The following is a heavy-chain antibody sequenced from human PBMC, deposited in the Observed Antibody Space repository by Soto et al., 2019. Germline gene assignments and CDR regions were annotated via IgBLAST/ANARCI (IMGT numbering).Heavy chain of an antibody. CDR3: ATLYYYGSGPPGGMDV. D-gene: IGHD3-10*01. Sequence: GASVKVSCKVSGYTLPELYMHWVREAPGKGLKRRGGFNPKDGKTTYAKKFQGRVTMTENTSKDTAYMELSSLRSEDTAVYYCATLYYYGSGPPGGMDVWGQGTTVTVSS. CDR2: FNPKDGKT. V-gene: IGHV1-24*01. J-gene: IGHJ6*02. CDR1: GYTLPELY.